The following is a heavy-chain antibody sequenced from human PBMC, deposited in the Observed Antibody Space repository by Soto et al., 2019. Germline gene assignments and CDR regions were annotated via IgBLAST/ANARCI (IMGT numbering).Heavy chain of an antibody. J-gene: IGHJ3*02. D-gene: IGHD3-16*01. Sequence: VQLQESGPGLVKPSETLSLTFSVSGGSISSGGYYWSWIRQHPGKGLEWIGYGHHSGSTYYSPSLKSRVTLSIDTSKNHFSLKLSSVTAADTAVYYCARDYDFSQGAFDIWGQGTMVIVSS. CDR3: ARDYDFSQGAFDI. CDR1: GGSISSGGYY. CDR2: GHHSGST. V-gene: IGHV4-31*03.